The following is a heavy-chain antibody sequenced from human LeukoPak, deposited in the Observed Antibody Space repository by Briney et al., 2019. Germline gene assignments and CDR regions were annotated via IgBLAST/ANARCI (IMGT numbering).Heavy chain of an antibody. V-gene: IGHV3-7*03. CDR2: IKQDGSEK. Sequence: GGSLRLSCVASGFTFSSSWMSWVRQAPGKGLEWVANIKQDGSEKSYVESVRGRFTISRDNAKNSLYLEMNSLRVEDTAVYYCATSGYSGYGIDYWGQGTLVAVSS. CDR3: ATSGYSGYGIDY. CDR1: GFTFSSSW. D-gene: IGHD5-12*01. J-gene: IGHJ4*02.